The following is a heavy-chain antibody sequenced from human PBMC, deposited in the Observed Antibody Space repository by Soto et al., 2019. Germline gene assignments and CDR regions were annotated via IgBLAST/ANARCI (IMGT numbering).Heavy chain of an antibody. CDR1: GASISSDSYY. CDR3: VRDVAAAVTNWFDP. Sequence: QVQLQESGPGLVKPSQTLSLTCTVSGASISSDSYYWSWIRQHPGKGLEWIGYTYYSGDTYYNPSLKSRVTVSVDPSKSQFSLKVNYVTAADTGVDYCVRDVAAAVTNWFDPWGQGTLVTV. J-gene: IGHJ5*02. CDR2: TYYSGDT. D-gene: IGHD2-15*01. V-gene: IGHV4-31*03.